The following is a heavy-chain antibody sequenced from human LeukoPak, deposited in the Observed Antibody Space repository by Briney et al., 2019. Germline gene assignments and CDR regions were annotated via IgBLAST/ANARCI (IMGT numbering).Heavy chain of an antibody. Sequence: SVKVSCKASGGTFSNYAIIWVRQAPGQGLEWMGGIIPFLGTTNCSQKFQGRVTMTADESTSTAYMELNSLKSEDTAVYCCARDLGDCTTTTCYGDYYYAMDVWGNGTTVTVSS. J-gene: IGHJ6*04. CDR1: GGTFSNYA. CDR3: ARDLGDCTTTTCYGDYYYAMDV. CDR2: IIPFLGTT. V-gene: IGHV1-69*01. D-gene: IGHD2-2*01.